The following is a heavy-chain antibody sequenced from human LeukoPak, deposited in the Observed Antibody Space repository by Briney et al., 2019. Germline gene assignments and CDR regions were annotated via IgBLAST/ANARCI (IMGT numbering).Heavy chain of an antibody. Sequence: GRSLRPSCAASGFTFSSYAMHWVRQAPGKGLEWVALISYDKSNKYYADSVKGRFTISRDNSKNTLYLQMNSLRAEDTAVYYCAKRWELGYWGQGTLVTVSS. CDR2: ISYDKSNK. CDR3: AKRWELGY. D-gene: IGHD1-26*01. CDR1: GFTFSSYA. V-gene: IGHV3-30-3*02. J-gene: IGHJ4*02.